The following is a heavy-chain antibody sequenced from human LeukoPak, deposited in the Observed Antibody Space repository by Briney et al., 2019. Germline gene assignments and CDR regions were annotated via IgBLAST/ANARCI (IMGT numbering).Heavy chain of an antibody. D-gene: IGHD3-10*02. J-gene: IGHJ4*02. CDR2: IYSGGST. Sequence: PGGSLRLSCAASGFTVSSNYMSWVRQAPGKGLEWVSVIYSGGSTYYADSVKGRFTISRDNSKNTLYLQMNSLRAEDTAVYYCARAQTDYYVDGAFDYWGQGTLVTVSS. V-gene: IGHV3-53*01. CDR3: ARAQTDYYVDGAFDY. CDR1: GFTVSSNY.